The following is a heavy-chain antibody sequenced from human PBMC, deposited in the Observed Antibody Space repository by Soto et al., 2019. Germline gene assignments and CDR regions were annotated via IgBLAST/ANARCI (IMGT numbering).Heavy chain of an antibody. J-gene: IGHJ6*02. Sequence: PGVSMKISCKGSGDSFTSYWIGWVRQMPEKGLEWMGIIYPGDSDTRYSPSFQGQVTISADKSISTAYLQWSSLKASDTAMYYCARQPDIVATITSYYYGMDVWGQGTTVTVSS. CDR1: GDSFTSYW. D-gene: IGHD5-12*01. CDR2: IYPGDSDT. CDR3: ARQPDIVATITSYYYGMDV. V-gene: IGHV5-51*01.